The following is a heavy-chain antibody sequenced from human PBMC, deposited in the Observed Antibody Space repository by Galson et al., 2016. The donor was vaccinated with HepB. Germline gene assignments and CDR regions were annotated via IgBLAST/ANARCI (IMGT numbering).Heavy chain of an antibody. CDR2: IPSSSSYL. D-gene: IGHD4-17*01. CDR3: ARVGSVTIDAFDI. CDR1: GFTFRSSL. V-gene: IGHV3-21*01. Sequence: SLRLSCAASGFTFRSSLLSWVRQAPGKGLEWVSSIPSSSSYLYYGDSVKGRFTISRDNGKKSVYLQMNSLRAEDTAVYYCARVGSVTIDAFDIWGQGAMVTVSS. J-gene: IGHJ3*02.